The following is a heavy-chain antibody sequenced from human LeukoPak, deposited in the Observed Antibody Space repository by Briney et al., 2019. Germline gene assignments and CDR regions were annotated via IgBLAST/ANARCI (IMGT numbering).Heavy chain of an antibody. Sequence: GGSLRLSCAASGFTFSSYSMNWVRQAPGKGLEWVSSISSSSSYIYYADSVKGRFTISRDNAKNSLYLQMNSLRAEDTAVYYCARDRAGSYDNYYFDYWGQGTLVTVSS. V-gene: IGHV3-21*01. J-gene: IGHJ4*02. D-gene: IGHD3-10*01. CDR1: GFTFSSYS. CDR2: ISSSSSYI. CDR3: ARDRAGSYDNYYFDY.